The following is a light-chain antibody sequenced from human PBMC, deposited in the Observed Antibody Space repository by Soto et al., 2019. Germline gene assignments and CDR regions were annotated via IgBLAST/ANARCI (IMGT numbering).Light chain of an antibody. CDR1: SSDVGSYNL. Sequence: QSALTQPASVSGSPGQSVTISCTGTSSDVGSYNLVSWYQQHPGKAPKVIIYDVTKRPSGVSNRFSVSRSGNTASLTISGLQAEDEGDYYCCSYAGSSTFYVFGTGTKLTVL. CDR3: CSYAGSSTFYV. J-gene: IGLJ1*01. V-gene: IGLV2-23*02. CDR2: DVT.